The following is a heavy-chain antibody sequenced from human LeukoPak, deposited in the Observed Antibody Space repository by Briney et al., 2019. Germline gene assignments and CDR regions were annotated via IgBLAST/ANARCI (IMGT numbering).Heavy chain of an antibody. V-gene: IGHV3-23*01. CDR2: IGGSGDTT. CDR1: GFTFSSYA. J-gene: IGHJ4*02. Sequence: GGSLRLSCAASGFTFSSYAMSWVRQAPGKGLEWVSAIGGSGDTTYYADSVKGRVTTSRDNSKNTLYLQMNSLRDEDTALYYCAKRALGSFYYFDYWGQGALVTVSS. CDR3: AKRALGSFYYFDY.